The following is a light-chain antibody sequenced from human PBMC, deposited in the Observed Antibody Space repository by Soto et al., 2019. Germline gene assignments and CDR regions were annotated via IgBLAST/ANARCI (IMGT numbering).Light chain of an antibody. CDR1: QIVSNNY. CDR3: QQHINWPLT. Sequence: EIVLTQSPGTLSLSPGERATLSCRASQIVSNNYLAWYQQKPGQAPRLLIYGASNRATGIPDRFSGSGSGTDFTLTISSLEPEDFALYYCQQHINWPLTFGGGTKVDIK. J-gene: IGKJ4*01. CDR2: GAS. V-gene: IGKV3D-20*02.